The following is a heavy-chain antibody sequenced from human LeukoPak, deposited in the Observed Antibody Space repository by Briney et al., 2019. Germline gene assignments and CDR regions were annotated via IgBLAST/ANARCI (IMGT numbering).Heavy chain of an antibody. CDR1: GGSFSGYY. V-gene: IGHV4-34*01. CDR3: ARGREMATISPYYFDY. CDR2: INHSGST. J-gene: IGHJ4*02. Sequence: SETLSLTCAVYGGSFSGYYWSWIRQLPGKGLEWIGEINHSGSTNYNPSLKSRVTISVDTSKNQFSLKLSSVTAADTAVYYCARGREMATISPYYFDYWGQGTLVTVSS. D-gene: IGHD5-12*01.